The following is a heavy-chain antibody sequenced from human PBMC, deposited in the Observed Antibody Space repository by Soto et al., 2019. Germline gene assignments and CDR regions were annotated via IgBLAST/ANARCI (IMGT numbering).Heavy chain of an antibody. CDR3: ARRHAPRYTTGNNHFDF. Sequence: ETLSLTCTVSSVSIYSGSFHWGWIRQPPGKGLEWIGSINFSGSTYYNPSLKSRVTISVDTSKNQFSLNLRSVTAADTAVYYCARRHAPRYTTGNNHFDFWGQGSLVTVSS. CDR2: INFSGST. D-gene: IGHD1-1*01. CDR1: SVSIYSGSFH. V-gene: IGHV4-39*01. J-gene: IGHJ4*02.